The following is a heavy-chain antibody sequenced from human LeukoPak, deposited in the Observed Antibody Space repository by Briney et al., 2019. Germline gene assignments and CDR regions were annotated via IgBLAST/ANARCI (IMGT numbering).Heavy chain of an antibody. J-gene: IGHJ4*02. D-gene: IGHD6-13*01. Sequence: SETLSLTCAVYGGSFSGYYWSWIRQPPGKGLEWIGEINHSGSTNYNPSLKSRVTISVDTSKNQFSLKLSSVTAADTAVYYCARLKIAAAAPFDYWGQGTLVTVSS. V-gene: IGHV4-34*01. CDR3: ARLKIAAAAPFDY. CDR2: INHSGST. CDR1: GGSFSGYY.